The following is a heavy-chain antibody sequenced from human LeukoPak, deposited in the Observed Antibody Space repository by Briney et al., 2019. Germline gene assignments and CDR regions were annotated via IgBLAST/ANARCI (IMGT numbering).Heavy chain of an antibody. CDR2: ISGSGGST. D-gene: IGHD5-18*01. CDR1: GFTFSSYA. V-gene: IGHV3-23*01. Sequence: GGSLRLSCAASGFTFSSYAMSWVRQAPGKGLEWVSAISGSGGSTYYADSVKGRFTISRDNSKNTLYPQMNSLRAEDTAVYYCAKHEVTAMVNYYYYGMDVWGQGTTVTVSS. J-gene: IGHJ6*02. CDR3: AKHEVTAMVNYYYYGMDV.